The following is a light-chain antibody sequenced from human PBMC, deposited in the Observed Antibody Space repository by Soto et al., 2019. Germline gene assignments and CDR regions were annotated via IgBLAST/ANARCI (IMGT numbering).Light chain of an antibody. CDR1: QGSSNL. Sequence: DIQMTQSPSSLSASVGDRVSITCRASQGSSNLLAWYQHKPGKVPKLLIYAASTLQSGVPSRFSGSGSGTDFTLTISSLQPEDVATYYCQKYNSAPSLTFGGGTKVEIK. J-gene: IGKJ4*01. V-gene: IGKV1-27*01. CDR3: QKYNSAPSLT. CDR2: AAS.